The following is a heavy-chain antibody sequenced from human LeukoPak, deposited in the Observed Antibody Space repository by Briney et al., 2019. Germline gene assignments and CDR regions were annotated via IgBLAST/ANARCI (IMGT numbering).Heavy chain of an antibody. V-gene: IGHV1-69*05. Sequence: SVKVSCKASGGTFSSYAISWVRQAPGQGLEWMGRIIPIFGTANYAQKFQGRVTITTDESTSTAYMELSSLRSEDTAVYYCARGELVAASGAAWFDPWGQGTLVTVSS. D-gene: IGHD6-13*01. CDR3: ARGELVAASGAAWFDP. CDR1: GGTFSSYA. J-gene: IGHJ5*02. CDR2: IIPIFGTA.